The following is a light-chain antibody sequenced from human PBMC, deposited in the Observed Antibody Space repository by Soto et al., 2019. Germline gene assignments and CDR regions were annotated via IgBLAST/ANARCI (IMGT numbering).Light chain of an antibody. Sequence: QSALTQPPSASGSPGQSVTISCTGTSSDVGGYNYVSWYKQHPGKAPELIIYEVSKRPSGVPDRFSGSKSGNTASLTVSGLQAEDEADYSCNSYAGGNNFVVFGTGTKVTVL. V-gene: IGLV2-8*01. J-gene: IGLJ1*01. CDR3: NSYAGGNNFVV. CDR1: SSDVGGYNY. CDR2: EVS.